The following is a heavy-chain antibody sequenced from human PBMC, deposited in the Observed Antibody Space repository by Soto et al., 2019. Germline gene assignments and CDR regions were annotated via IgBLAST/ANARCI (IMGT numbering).Heavy chain of an antibody. Sequence: QGQLLQSGAEVKKPGASVKVSCKTSGYSFTDYKLHWVRQAPGQGLEWMGWVDPNGGGSNSAQKFQGSVTMTWATSITTAYLDLTRLTTNDTATYFCATWVDYGDFEGFDFWGQGTLVTVSS. CDR2: VDPNGGGS. D-gene: IGHD4-17*01. J-gene: IGHJ4*02. CDR1: GYSFTDYK. V-gene: IGHV1-2*04. CDR3: ATWVDYGDFEGFDF.